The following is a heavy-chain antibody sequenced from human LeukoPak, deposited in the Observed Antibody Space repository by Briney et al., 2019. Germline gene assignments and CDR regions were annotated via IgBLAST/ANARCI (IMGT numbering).Heavy chain of an antibody. CDR2: INHSGST. CDR1: GGSFSGYY. J-gene: IGHJ6*03. CDR3: ARVGYDFWSGYYGEVNYYYMDV. D-gene: IGHD3-3*01. V-gene: IGHV4-34*01. Sequence: PSETLSLTCAVYGGSFSGYYWSWLRQPPGKGLEWIGEINHSGSTNYNPSLTSRVTISVDTSKNQFSLKLSSVTAADTAVYYCARVGYDFWSGYYGEVNYYYMDVWGKGTTVTVSS.